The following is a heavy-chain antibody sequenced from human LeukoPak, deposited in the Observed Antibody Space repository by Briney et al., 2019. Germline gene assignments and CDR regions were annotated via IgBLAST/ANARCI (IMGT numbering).Heavy chain of an antibody. Sequence: PVKVSCKASGGTFSNYAISWVRQAPGQGLEWMGRIIPMFGTTNYAQKFQGRVTITTDESTSTAYMEVSSLRIEDTAVYYCASVTVTTWAPDGHMDVWGKGTTVTVSS. J-gene: IGHJ6*03. CDR3: ASVTVTTWAPDGHMDV. V-gene: IGHV1-69*05. D-gene: IGHD4-11*01. CDR2: IIPMFGTT. CDR1: GGTFSNYA.